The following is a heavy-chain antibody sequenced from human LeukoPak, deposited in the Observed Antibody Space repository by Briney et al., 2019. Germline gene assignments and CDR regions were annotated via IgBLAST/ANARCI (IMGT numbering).Heavy chain of an antibody. Sequence: PVKLSCKASGFTFARSAVQWVRHARGQRPEWIGWIVIANGNTNYAQKFQERLTITRDMSTSTAYMELSSLRSEDTAVYYCAAEDDFLTGYYDFDYWGQGTVVTVSS. CDR2: IVIANGNT. V-gene: IGHV1-58*01. CDR1: GFTFARSA. D-gene: IGHD3-9*01. CDR3: AAEDDFLTGYYDFDY. J-gene: IGHJ4*02.